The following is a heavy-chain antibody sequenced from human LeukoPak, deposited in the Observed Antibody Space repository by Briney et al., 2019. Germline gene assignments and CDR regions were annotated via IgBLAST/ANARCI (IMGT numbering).Heavy chain of an antibody. CDR1: GGSISSGGYS. V-gene: IGHV4-30-2*01. CDR2: MYHSGTT. CDR3: VRGYYYDSSGYWVRAFDI. J-gene: IGHJ3*02. D-gene: IGHD3-22*01. Sequence: SETLSLTCAVSGGSISSGGYSWSWIRQPPGKGLEWIGYMYHSGTTHYNPSLKSRVTISVDRSKNQFSLKLSSATAADTAVYYCVRGYYYDSSGYWVRAFDIWGQGTMVTVSS.